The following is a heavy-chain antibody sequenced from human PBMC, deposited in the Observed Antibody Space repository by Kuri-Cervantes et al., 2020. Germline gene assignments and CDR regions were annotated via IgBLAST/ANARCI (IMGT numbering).Heavy chain of an antibody. D-gene: IGHD6-19*01. V-gene: IGHV3-49*03. J-gene: IGHJ4*02. CDR1: GFTFGDYA. CDR3: TRDSSGWFDYFDY. Sequence: GESLKISCTASGFTFGDYAMSWFRQAPGKGLEWVGFIRSKAYGGTTEYAASVKGRFTISRDDSKSIAYLQMNSLKTEDTAVYYCTRDSSGWFDYFDYWGQGTLVTVSS. CDR2: IRSKAYGGTT.